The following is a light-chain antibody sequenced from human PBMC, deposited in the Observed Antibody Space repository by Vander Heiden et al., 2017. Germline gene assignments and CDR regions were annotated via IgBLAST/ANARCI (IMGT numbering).Light chain of an antibody. CDR3: QQLNNFPVT. Sequence: QLTQSPSSLSASMGDRVTITCRARQGISTYLAWYQQKPGKSPKLLIYDASTLHSGVPSRFSGSGSGTGFTLTISSLQPEDFATYYCQQLNNFPVTFGGGTRVEV. J-gene: IGKJ4*01. CDR1: QGISTY. CDR2: DAS. V-gene: IGKV1-9*01.